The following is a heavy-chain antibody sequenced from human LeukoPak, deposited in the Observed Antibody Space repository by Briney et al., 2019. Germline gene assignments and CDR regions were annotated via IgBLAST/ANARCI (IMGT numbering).Heavy chain of an antibody. CDR2: IYYSGST. Sequence: SETLFLTCTVSGGSISSYYWSWIRQPPGKGLEWIGYIYYSGSTNYNPSLKSRVTISVDTSKNQFSLKLSSVTAADTAVYYCARGDYVPYPYYFDYWGQGTLVTVSS. CDR3: ARGDYVPYPYYFDY. J-gene: IGHJ4*02. V-gene: IGHV4-59*01. D-gene: IGHD4-17*01. CDR1: GGSISSYY.